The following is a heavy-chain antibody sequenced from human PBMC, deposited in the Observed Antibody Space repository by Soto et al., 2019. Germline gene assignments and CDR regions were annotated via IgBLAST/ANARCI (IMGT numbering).Heavy chain of an antibody. J-gene: IGHJ6*02. CDR3: ATGNYYGSGSYFLGYYYYGMDV. Sequence: PSETLSLTCAVSGGSISSGGYSWSWIRQPPGKGLEWIGEINHSGGTNHNPSLKSRVTISVDTSKNQFSLKLSSVTAADTAVYYCATGNYYGSGSYFLGYYYYGMDVWGQGATVTVSS. V-gene: IGHV4-30-2*01. CDR1: GGSISSGGYS. D-gene: IGHD3-10*01. CDR2: INHSGGT.